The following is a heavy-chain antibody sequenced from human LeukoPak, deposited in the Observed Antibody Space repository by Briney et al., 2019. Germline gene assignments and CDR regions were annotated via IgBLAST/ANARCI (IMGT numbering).Heavy chain of an antibody. Sequence: GGSLRLSCAASGFTFSSYWMHWVRQAPGKGLVWVSRINSDGSSTNYVDSVKGRFTISRDNAKNTLDLQMNSLRAEDTAIYYCARDPGSLVRRVYNPRPFDYWGQGTLVTVSS. V-gene: IGHV3-74*01. CDR1: GFTFSSYW. CDR2: INSDGSST. J-gene: IGHJ4*02. D-gene: IGHD5-24*01. CDR3: ARDPGSLVRRVYNPRPFDY.